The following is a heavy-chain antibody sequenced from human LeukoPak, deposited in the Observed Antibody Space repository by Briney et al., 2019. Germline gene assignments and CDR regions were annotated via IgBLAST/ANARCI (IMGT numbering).Heavy chain of an antibody. D-gene: IGHD2-21*01. V-gene: IGHV1-2*02. CDR1: GYTFTGYY. Sequence: ASVKVSCKASGYTFTGYYIHWVRQAPGQGLEWMGWINPNNDYTYYAQKFQGRVTLTRDTSISTVYMELSGLTSDDTGLYYCAVAPGDYWGQGTLVIVSA. CDR3: AVAPGDY. CDR2: INPNNDYT. J-gene: IGHJ4*02.